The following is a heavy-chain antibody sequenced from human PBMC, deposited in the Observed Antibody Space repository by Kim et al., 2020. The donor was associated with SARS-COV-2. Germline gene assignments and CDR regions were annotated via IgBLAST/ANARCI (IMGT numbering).Heavy chain of an antibody. CDR2: IRYDGNKS. CDR1: GFIFSSYG. CDR3: AREGDDSSWSRGWFDP. D-gene: IGHD6-13*01. J-gene: IGHJ5*01. V-gene: IGHV3-30*02. Sequence: GGSLRLSCAASGFIFSSYGMHWVRQTPDKGLEWVASIRYDGNKSYYEDSVKGRFTISRDISKNTLYLQMNSLRSEDTAVYYCAREGDDSSWSRGWFDPWGQGTRVIVSS.